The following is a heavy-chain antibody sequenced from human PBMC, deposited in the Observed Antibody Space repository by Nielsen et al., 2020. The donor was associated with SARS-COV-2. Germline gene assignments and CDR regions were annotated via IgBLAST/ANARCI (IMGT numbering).Heavy chain of an antibody. D-gene: IGHD2-15*01. CDR2: INHSGST. CDR3: ARARGGYCSGGSCYKFISGVRPFDY. J-gene: IGHJ4*02. V-gene: IGHV4-34*01. CDR1: GGSFSDYY. Sequence: SETLSLTCAVYGGSFSDYYWSWIRQPPGKGLEWIGEINHSGSTNYNPSLKSRVTISVDTSKNQFSLKLSSVTAADTAVYYCARARGGYCSGGSCYKFISGVRPFDYWGQGTLVTVSS.